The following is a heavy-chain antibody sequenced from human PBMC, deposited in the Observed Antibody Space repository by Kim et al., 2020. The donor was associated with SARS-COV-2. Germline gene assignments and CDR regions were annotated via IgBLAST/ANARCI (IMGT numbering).Heavy chain of an antibody. D-gene: IGHD1-26*01. V-gene: IGHV3-48*02. J-gene: IGHJ4*02. CDR2: I. Sequence: IYYADSVDGRFANYRDKAKNSLYLQMNRLRDEDTAVYYCATPFSGTYGYWGQGTLVIVSS. CDR3: ATPFSGTYGY.